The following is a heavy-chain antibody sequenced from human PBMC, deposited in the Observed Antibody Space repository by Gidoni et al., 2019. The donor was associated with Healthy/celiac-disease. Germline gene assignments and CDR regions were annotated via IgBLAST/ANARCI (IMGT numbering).Heavy chain of an antibody. V-gene: IGHV5-51*01. CDR1: GYRCTSYW. CDR3: ASHEGGYCSGGSCFRTY. D-gene: IGHD2-15*01. CDR2: IYPCDSDT. J-gene: IGHJ4*02. Sequence: EVQLVQSGAEVKKPGESLKISCKGSGYRCTSYWSGWVRQMPGKGLEWLGIIYPCDSDTRYSPSFHGQVTISADKSISTAYLQWSSLKASDTAMYYCASHEGGYCSGGSCFRTYWGQGTLVTVSS.